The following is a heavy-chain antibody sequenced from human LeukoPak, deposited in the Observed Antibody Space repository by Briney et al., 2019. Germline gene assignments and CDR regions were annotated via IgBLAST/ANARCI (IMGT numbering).Heavy chain of an antibody. Sequence: GASVKVSCKASGYSFTGYYMHWVRQAPGQGLEWMGWINPNSGGTNYAQKFQARVTMTRDTAISTAYMELRSLRSDDTAVYYCALGVVSPGFDYWGQGTLVTVSS. J-gene: IGHJ4*02. CDR1: GYSFTGYY. CDR2: INPNSGGT. V-gene: IGHV1-2*02. CDR3: ALGVVSPGFDY. D-gene: IGHD2-21*01.